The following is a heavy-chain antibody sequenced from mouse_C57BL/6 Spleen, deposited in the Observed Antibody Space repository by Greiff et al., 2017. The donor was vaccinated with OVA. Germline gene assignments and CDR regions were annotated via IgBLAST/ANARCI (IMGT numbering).Heavy chain of an antibody. J-gene: IGHJ3*01. D-gene: IGHD2-4*01. V-gene: IGHV5-17*01. CDR2: ISSGSSTI. CDR3: ARAPIYYDYDVGFAY. Sequence: EVNLVESGGGLVKPGGSLKLSCAASGFTFSDYGMHWVRQAPEKGLEWVAYISSGSSTIYYADTVKGRFTISRDNAKNTLFLQMTSLRSEDTAMYYCARAPIYYDYDVGFAYWGQGTLVTVSA. CDR1: GFTFSDYG.